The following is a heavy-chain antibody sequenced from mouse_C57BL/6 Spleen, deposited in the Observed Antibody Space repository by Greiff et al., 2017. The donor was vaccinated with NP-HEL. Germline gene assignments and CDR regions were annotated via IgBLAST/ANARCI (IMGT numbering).Heavy chain of an antibody. CDR2: ISYDGSN. V-gene: IGHV3-6*01. Sequence: EVQLVESGPGLVKPSQSLSLTCSVTGYSITSGYYWNWIRQFPGNKLEWMGYISYDGSNNYNPSLKNRFSITRETSKSQYFLKLNSVTTEDTATYYCARDNYGSDYFDYWGQGTTRTVSS. D-gene: IGHD1-1*01. CDR1: GYSITSGYY. J-gene: IGHJ2*01. CDR3: ARDNYGSDYFDY.